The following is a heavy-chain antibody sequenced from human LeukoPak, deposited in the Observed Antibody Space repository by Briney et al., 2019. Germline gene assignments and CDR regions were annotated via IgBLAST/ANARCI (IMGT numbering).Heavy chain of an antibody. D-gene: IGHD6-13*01. CDR2: IDHSGSS. CDR3: ARYSSSWYDY. J-gene: IGHJ4*02. Sequence: SETLSLTCPVSGASISSSYWSWIRQPPGKGLEWIGYIDHSGSSDYNPSLKSRVTMSVDTSKNQFSLKVSSVTAADTAVYYCARYSSSWYDYWGQGTLVTVSS. V-gene: IGHV4-59*01. CDR1: GASISSSY.